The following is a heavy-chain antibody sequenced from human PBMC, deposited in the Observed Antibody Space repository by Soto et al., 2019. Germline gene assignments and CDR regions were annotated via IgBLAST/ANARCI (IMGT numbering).Heavy chain of an antibody. D-gene: IGHD6-13*01. V-gene: IGHV3-74*01. CDR3: ARDPPEISYSSSVMGYYYYYMDV. CDR1: GFTFSSYW. Sequence: GGSLRLSCAASGFTFSSYWMHWVRQAPGKGLVWVSRINSDGSSTSYADSVKGRFTISRDNAKNTLYLQMNSLRAEDTAVNYCARDPPEISYSSSVMGYYYYYMDVWGKGTTVTVSS. J-gene: IGHJ6*03. CDR2: INSDGSST.